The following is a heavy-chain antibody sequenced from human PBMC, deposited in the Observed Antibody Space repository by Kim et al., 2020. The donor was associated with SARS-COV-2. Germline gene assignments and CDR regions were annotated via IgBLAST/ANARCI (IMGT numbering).Heavy chain of an antibody. D-gene: IGHD3-9*01. CDR1: GFTFDDYA. J-gene: IGHJ4*02. Sequence: GGSLRLSCAASGFTFDDYAMHWVRQAPGKGLEWVSGISWNSGSIGYADSVKGRFTISRDNAKNSLYLQMNSLRAEDTALYYCAKDTAPLWDILTGYYPHYFDYWGQGTLVTVSS. CDR3: AKDTAPLWDILTGYYPHYFDY. CDR2: ISWNSGSI. V-gene: IGHV3-9*01.